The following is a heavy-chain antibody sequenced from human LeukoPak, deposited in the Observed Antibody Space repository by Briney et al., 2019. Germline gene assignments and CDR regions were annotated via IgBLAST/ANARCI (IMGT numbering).Heavy chain of an antibody. J-gene: IGHJ4*02. CDR3: ARMTYSSSWYYFDY. CDR2: IYTSGST. CDR1: GGSISSYY. D-gene: IGHD6-13*01. V-gene: IGHV4-4*07. Sequence: SETLSLTCTVSGGSISSYYWSWIRQPAGKGLEWIGRIYTSGSTNYNPSLKSRVTMSVDTSKNQFSLKLSSVTAADTAVYYCARMTYSSSWYYFDYWGQGTLVTASS.